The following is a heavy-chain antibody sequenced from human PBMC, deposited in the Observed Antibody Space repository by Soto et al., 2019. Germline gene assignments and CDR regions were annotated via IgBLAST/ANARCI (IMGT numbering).Heavy chain of an antibody. CDR1: GGSISSGGYY. D-gene: IGHD4-17*01. J-gene: IGHJ6*02. V-gene: IGHV4-31*03. CDR3: ARDGYGDLYYYYYGMDV. CDR2: IYYSGST. Sequence: QVQLQESGPGLVKPSQTLSLTCTVSGGSISSGGYYWSWIRQHPGKGLEWIGYIYYSGSTYYNPSLKSRVTISVDTSKNQFSLKLSSVTAADTAVYYCARDGYGDLYYYYYGMDVWGQGTTVTVSS.